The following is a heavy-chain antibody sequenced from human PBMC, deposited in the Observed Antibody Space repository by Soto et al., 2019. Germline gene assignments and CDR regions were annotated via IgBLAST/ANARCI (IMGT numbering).Heavy chain of an antibody. CDR3: ARDRSIAVAGTLGDAFDI. CDR2: IKPNSGGT. CDR1: GYTFTGYY. D-gene: IGHD6-19*01. V-gene: IGHV1-2*04. Sequence: ASVKVSCKASGYTFTGYYMHWVRQAPGQGLEWMGWIKPNSGGTNYAQKFQGWVTMTRDTSISTAYMELSRLRSDDTAVYYCARDRSIAVAGTLGDAFDIWGQGTMVTVSS. J-gene: IGHJ3*02.